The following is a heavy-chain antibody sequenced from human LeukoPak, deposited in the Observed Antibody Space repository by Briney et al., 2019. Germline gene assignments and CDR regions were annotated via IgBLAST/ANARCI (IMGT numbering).Heavy chain of an antibody. Sequence: HPGGSLRLSCAASGFTFSSYAMHWVRQAPGKGLEWVAVISYDGSNKYCADSVKGRFTISRDNSKNTLYLQMNSLRAEDTAVYYCAKDLIYYYERSAFDIWGQGTMVTVSS. CDR1: GFTFSSYA. CDR2: ISYDGSNK. D-gene: IGHD3-22*01. V-gene: IGHV3-30-3*01. J-gene: IGHJ3*02. CDR3: AKDLIYYYERSAFDI.